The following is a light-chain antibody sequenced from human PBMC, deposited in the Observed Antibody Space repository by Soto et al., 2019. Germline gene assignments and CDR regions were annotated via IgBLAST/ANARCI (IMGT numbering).Light chain of an antibody. CDR1: SSDVGGYDY. CDR3: SSYTNSGTVL. Sequence: QSALTQPASVSGSPGQSITISCTRTSSDVGGYDYVSWYQQYAGKAPKLTIYNVRNRPSGVSNRFSGSKSGNTASLTISGLQPEDEADYFCSSYTNSGTVLFGGGTKVTVL. V-gene: IGLV2-14*01. J-gene: IGLJ2*01. CDR2: NVR.